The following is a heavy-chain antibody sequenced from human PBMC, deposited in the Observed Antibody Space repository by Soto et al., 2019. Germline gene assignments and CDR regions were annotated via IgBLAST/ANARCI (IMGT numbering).Heavy chain of an antibody. CDR1: GLTFTDYW. CDR2: IKQDESEK. Sequence: GGSLRLSCVTYGLTFTDYWMNWVRQAPGKGLEWVANIKQDESEKNYLDSVKGRFTISRDNSKNSLYLQMNSLRAEDTAVYYCASERFRGTYYLRGVTYFFEEWGQGAPVTVSS. V-gene: IGHV3-7*03. CDR3: ASERFRGTYYLRGVTYFFEE. J-gene: IGHJ4*02. D-gene: IGHD1-26*01.